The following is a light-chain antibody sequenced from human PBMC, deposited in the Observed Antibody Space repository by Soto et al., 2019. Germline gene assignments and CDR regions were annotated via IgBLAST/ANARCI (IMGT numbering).Light chain of an antibody. J-gene: IGLJ1*01. CDR2: DVS. V-gene: IGLV2-14*01. CDR3: SSYTSSSTLLYV. Sequence: QSALTQPASVSGSPGQSITISCTGTSSDVGGYNYVSWYQQHPGKAPKLMIYDVSNRPSGVSNRCSGSKSGNTASLTISGLQAEEEADYYCSSYTSSSTLLYVFGTGTKVTVL. CDR1: SSDVGGYNY.